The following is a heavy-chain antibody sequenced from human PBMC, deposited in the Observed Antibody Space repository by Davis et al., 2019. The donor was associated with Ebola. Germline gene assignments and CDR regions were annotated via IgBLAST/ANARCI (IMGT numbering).Heavy chain of an antibody. CDR2: TYYNSKWYN. CDR1: GDSVPSGG. J-gene: IGHJ4*02. CDR3: ARMKWNPRYFDY. D-gene: IGHD1-1*01. V-gene: IGHV6-1*01. Sequence: HSQTLSLTCAISGDSVPSGGWNWIRQSPSRGLEWLGRTYYNSKWYNDYAVSVKSRITINPDTSKNQLSLQLNSVTPEDTAVYYCARMKWNPRYFDYWGPGILVTVSS.